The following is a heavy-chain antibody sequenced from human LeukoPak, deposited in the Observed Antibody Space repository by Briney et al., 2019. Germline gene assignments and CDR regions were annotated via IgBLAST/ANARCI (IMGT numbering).Heavy chain of an antibody. CDR3: ARAYSVSYWFDP. D-gene: IGHD5/OR15-5a*01. CDR1: GGSFSGYY. J-gene: IGHJ5*02. CDR2: INHSGST. V-gene: IGHV4-34*01. Sequence: KTSETLSLTCAVYGGSFSGYYWSWIRQPPGKGLEWIGEINHSGSTNYNPSLKSRVTISVDTSKNQFSLKLSSVTAADTAVYYCARAYSVSYWFDPWGQGTLVTVSS.